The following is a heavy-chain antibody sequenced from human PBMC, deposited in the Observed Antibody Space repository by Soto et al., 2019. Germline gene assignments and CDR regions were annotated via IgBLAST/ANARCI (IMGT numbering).Heavy chain of an antibody. J-gene: IGHJ3*02. Sequence: GGSLRLSCAASGFTFSSYSMNWVRQAPGKGLEWVSSISSSSSYIYYADSVKGRFTISRDNAKNSLYLQMNSLRAEDTAVYYCARDRGGNCGGDCYSASDAFDIWGQGTMVTVSS. CDR3: ARDRGGNCGGDCYSASDAFDI. CDR2: ISSSSSYI. D-gene: IGHD2-21*02. CDR1: GFTFSSYS. V-gene: IGHV3-21*01.